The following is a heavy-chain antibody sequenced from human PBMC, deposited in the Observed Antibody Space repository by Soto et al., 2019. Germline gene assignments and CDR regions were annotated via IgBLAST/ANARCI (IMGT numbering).Heavy chain of an antibody. CDR2: ISGSGGSP. V-gene: IGHV3-23*01. Sequence: GGSLRLSCAASGFTFSSYTTSWVRQAPGKGLEWVSVISGSGGSPYYADSVQGRFTISRDNPKNTLYLQMNSLRAEDTAIYYCAKARCSSTTCYVPDYWGQGTLVTVSS. CDR1: GFTFSSYT. CDR3: AKARCSSTTCYVPDY. J-gene: IGHJ4*02. D-gene: IGHD2-2*01.